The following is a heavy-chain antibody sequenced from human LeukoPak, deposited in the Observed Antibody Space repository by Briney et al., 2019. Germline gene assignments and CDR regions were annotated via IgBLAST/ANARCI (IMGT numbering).Heavy chain of an antibody. Sequence: KSSETLSLTCTVSGGSISSYYWSWIRQPAGKGLEWIGRIYSTGSTNYNASLKSRVTMSVDRSKNQFSLRVTSVTAADTAVYFCVRDLGRFDSWGQGALVLVSS. CDR3: VRDLGRFDS. V-gene: IGHV4-4*07. CDR2: IYSTGST. CDR1: GGSISSYY. J-gene: IGHJ5*01.